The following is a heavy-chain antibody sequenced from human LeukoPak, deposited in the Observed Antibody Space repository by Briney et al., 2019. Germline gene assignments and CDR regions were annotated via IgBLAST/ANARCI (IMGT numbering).Heavy chain of an antibody. V-gene: IGHV3-48*03. Sequence: GGSLRLSCAASGFTFSSYEMNWVRQAPGKGLEWVSYISSSGSTIYYADSVKGRFTISRDNAKNSLYLQMNSLRAEDTAVYYCARGLVVPAAMTFSWDYWGQGTLVTVSS. CDR1: GFTFSSYE. CDR2: ISSSGSTI. CDR3: ARGLVVPAAMTFSWDY. J-gene: IGHJ4*02. D-gene: IGHD2-2*01.